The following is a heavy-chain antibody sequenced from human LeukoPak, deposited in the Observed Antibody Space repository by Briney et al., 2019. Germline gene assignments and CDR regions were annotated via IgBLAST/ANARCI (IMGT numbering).Heavy chain of an antibody. CDR2: ISSSGSTI. CDR1: GFTFSDYY. Sequence: GGSLRLSCAASGFTFSDYYMSWIRQAPGKGLEWVSYISSSGSTIYYADSVKGRFTISRDNAKNSLYLQMNSLRAEDTAVYYCARGERSSGGKPFRGATFDYWGQGTLVTVSS. D-gene: IGHD6-19*01. V-gene: IGHV3-11*01. CDR3: ARGERSSGGKPFRGATFDY. J-gene: IGHJ4*02.